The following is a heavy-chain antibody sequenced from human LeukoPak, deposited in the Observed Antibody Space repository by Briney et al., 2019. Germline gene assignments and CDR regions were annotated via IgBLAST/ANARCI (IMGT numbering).Heavy chain of an antibody. CDR1: GFIFSSYA. Sequence: GGSLRLSCAASGFIFSSYAMSSVRQAPGKGLEWVSTISGSGGSTYYADSVKGRFTISRDNSKNTLSLQMNSLRAEDTAVYYCAKTPTVTPNYYYYYMDVWGKGTTVTVSS. CDR3: AKTPTVTPNYYYYYMDV. CDR2: ISGSGGST. D-gene: IGHD4-11*01. J-gene: IGHJ6*03. V-gene: IGHV3-23*01.